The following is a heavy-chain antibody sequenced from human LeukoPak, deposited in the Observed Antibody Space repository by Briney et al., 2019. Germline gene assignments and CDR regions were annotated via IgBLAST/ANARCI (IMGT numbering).Heavy chain of an antibody. CDR2: ISDNGGST. CDR3: AKLGCGGTRCYVNY. J-gene: IGHJ4*02. CDR1: GFTFSSYA. Sequence: PGGSLRLSCAASGFTFSSYAMSWVRQAPGKGLEWVSIISDNGGSTYYADSVKGRFTICRDNSKNMLYLQMNSLRAEDTAVYSCAKLGCGGTRCYVNYWGQGTLVTVSS. D-gene: IGHD2-2*01. V-gene: IGHV3-23*01.